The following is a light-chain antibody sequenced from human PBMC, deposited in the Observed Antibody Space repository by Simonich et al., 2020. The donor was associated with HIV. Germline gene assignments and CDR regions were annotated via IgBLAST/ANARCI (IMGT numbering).Light chain of an antibody. V-gene: IGLV2-14*01. J-gene: IGLJ3*02. Sequence: QSALTQPASVSGSPGQSITISCTGTSSDGGGYNYVSWYQQHPGKAPKLMIYDVSKRPSGVSNRFSGSKSGHTASLTISGLQAEDEADYYCSSYTSSSTRVFGGGTKLTVL. CDR1: SSDGGGYNY. CDR2: DVS. CDR3: SSYTSSSTRV.